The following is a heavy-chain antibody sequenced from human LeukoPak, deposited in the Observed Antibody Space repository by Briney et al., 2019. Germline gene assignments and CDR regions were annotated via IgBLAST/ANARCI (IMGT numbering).Heavy chain of an antibody. V-gene: IGHV4-59*01. J-gene: IGHJ4*02. CDR3: ARALATAFDY. Sequence: SETLSLTCTVSGGSISSYYWNWIRQPPGKGLEWIGYIYYSGSTNYNPSLKSRVTISVDTSKNQFSLKLSSVTAADTAVYYCARALATAFDYWGQGTLVTVSS. CDR2: IYYSGST. D-gene: IGHD2-15*01. CDR1: GGSISSYY.